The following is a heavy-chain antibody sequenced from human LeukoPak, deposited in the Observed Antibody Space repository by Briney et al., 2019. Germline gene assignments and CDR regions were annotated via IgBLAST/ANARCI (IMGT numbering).Heavy chain of an antibody. D-gene: IGHD5-12*01. Sequence: KPSETLSLTCAVYGGSFTGYYWSWIRQSPGKGLEWIGEINHSGSTNYKSSLKSRVTISVDTSKNQFSLRVSSVTAADMGLYYCARSPTYCSSSNCPVGHSGYDLDCWGQGTLVTVSS. J-gene: IGHJ4*02. V-gene: IGHV4-34*01. CDR3: ARSPTYCSSSNCPVGHSGYDLDC. CDR1: GGSFTGYY. CDR2: INHSGST.